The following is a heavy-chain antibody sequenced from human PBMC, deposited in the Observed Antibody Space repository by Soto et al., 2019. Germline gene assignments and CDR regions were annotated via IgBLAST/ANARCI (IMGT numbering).Heavy chain of an antibody. CDR3: ARDGLGYSRLHYYGMDV. D-gene: IGHD3-22*01. CDR1: GFTFSSYA. J-gene: IGHJ6*02. CDR2: ISYDGSNK. V-gene: IGHV3-30-3*01. Sequence: GGSLRLSCAASGFTFSSYAMHWVRQAPGKGLEWVAVISYDGSNKYYADSVKGRFTISRDNSKNTLYLQMNSLRAEDTAVYYCARDGLGYSRLHYYGMDVWGQGTTVTVSS.